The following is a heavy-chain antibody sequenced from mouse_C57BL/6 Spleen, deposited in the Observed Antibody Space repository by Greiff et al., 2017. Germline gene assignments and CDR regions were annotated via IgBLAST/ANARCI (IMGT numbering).Heavy chain of an antibody. V-gene: IGHV5-6*01. Sequence: EVQLVESGGDLVKPGGSLKLSCAASGFTFSSYGMSWVRQTPDKRLEWVATISSGGSYTYYPDSVKGRFTISRDNAKNTLYLQVSSLKSEDTAMYYCARLFYGNYSMDYWGQGTSVTVSS. CDR1: GFTFSSYG. J-gene: IGHJ4*01. CDR3: ARLFYGNYSMDY. D-gene: IGHD2-1*01. CDR2: ISSGGSYT.